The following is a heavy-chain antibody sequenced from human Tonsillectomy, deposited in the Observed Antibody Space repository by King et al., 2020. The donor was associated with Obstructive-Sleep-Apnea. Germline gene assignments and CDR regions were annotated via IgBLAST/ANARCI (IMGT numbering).Heavy chain of an antibody. CDR1: GFTFDDYA. CDR2: ISWDGGRS. V-gene: IGHV3-43D*03. CDR3: AKSGDSSGYYFQH. Sequence: VQLVESGGVVVQPGGSLRLSCAASGFTFDDYAMHWVRQAPGKGLEWLSLISWDGGRSYYSSSLKGGFTITRHNSKNSLYLQMNSLRAEDTALYYCAKSGDSSGYYFQHWGQGTLVTVSS. D-gene: IGHD3-22*01. J-gene: IGHJ1*01.